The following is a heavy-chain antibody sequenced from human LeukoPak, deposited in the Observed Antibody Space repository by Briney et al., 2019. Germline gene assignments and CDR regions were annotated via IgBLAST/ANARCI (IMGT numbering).Heavy chain of an antibody. CDR3: ARDRVPNTYYYGSGSDY. Sequence: PGGSLRLSCAASGFTFSSYAMYWVRQAPGKGLEWVAVISYDGSNKYYADSVKGRFTISRDNSKNTLYLQMNSLRAEDTAVYYCARDRVPNTYYYGSGSDYWGQGTLVTVSS. D-gene: IGHD3-10*01. CDR2: ISYDGSNK. V-gene: IGHV3-30-3*01. CDR1: GFTFSSYA. J-gene: IGHJ4*02.